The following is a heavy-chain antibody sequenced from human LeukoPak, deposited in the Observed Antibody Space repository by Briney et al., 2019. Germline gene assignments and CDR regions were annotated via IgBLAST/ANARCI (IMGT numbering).Heavy chain of an antibody. D-gene: IGHD3-22*01. V-gene: IGHV4-34*01. CDR1: GGSFSGYY. CDR3: ARVWDSNNSNSFDI. Sequence: SETLSLTCAVYGGSFSGYYWSWIRQPPGKGLEWIGEINHSGSTNYNPSLKSRVTISVDTSKNQFSLKLSSVTAADTAVYYCARVWDSNNSNSFDIWGQGTMVTVSS. J-gene: IGHJ3*02. CDR2: INHSGST.